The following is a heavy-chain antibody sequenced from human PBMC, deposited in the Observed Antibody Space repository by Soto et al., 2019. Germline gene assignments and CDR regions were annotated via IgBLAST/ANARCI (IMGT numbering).Heavy chain of an antibody. Sequence: SETLSLTCTVSDGSISSYYWSWIRQPPGKGLEWIGYIYYSGSTNYNPSLKSRVTISVDTSKNQFSLKLSSVTAADTAVYYCARVAQQWLYAFDIWGQGTMVTVSS. V-gene: IGHV4-59*01. J-gene: IGHJ3*02. D-gene: IGHD6-19*01. CDR3: ARVAQQWLYAFDI. CDR1: DGSISSYY. CDR2: IYYSGST.